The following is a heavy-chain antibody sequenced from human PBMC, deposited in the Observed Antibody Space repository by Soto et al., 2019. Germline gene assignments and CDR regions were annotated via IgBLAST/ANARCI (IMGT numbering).Heavy chain of an antibody. Sequence: PSETLSLTCTVSGGSISSGGNYWSWIRQLPGKGLQWIGYMYHTGSTYYNPSLKSRLTMSVDTSENQFSLKLSSVTAADTAVYYCATTGGDCNSISCYAGWFDSWGQGTLVTVSS. D-gene: IGHD2-2*01. CDR2: MYHTGST. CDR1: GGSISSGGNY. V-gene: IGHV4-31*03. J-gene: IGHJ5*01. CDR3: ATTGGDCNSISCYAGWFDS.